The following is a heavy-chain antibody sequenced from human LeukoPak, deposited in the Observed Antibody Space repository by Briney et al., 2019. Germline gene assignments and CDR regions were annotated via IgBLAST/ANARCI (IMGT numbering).Heavy chain of an antibody. V-gene: IGHV3-48*03. CDR3: VRGGGPSYKYNAFDI. Sequence: HPGGSLRLSCAASGFSFRNYALHWVRQAPGKGLDWVSYISNSGSAIDYADSVKGRFTISRDNAKNSLYLQMSSLRAEDTAVYYCVRGGGPSYKYNAFDIWGQGTVVTVSS. J-gene: IGHJ3*02. CDR1: GFSFRNYA. CDR2: ISNSGSAI. D-gene: IGHD2-15*01.